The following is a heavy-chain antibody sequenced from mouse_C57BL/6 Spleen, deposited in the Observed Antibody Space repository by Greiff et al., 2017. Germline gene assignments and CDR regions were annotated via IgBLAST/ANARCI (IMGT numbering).Heavy chain of an antibody. V-gene: IGHV1-80*01. Sequence: QVQLKQSGAELVKPGASVKISCKASGYAFSSYWMNWVKQRPGKGLEWIGQIYPGDGDTNYNGTFKGKATLTADKSSSTAYMQLSRLTAENSAVYFCARSAVAYYFDYWGQGTTLTVSS. CDR2: IYPGDGDT. CDR1: GYAFSSYW. J-gene: IGHJ2*01. D-gene: IGHD1-1*02. CDR3: ARSAVAYYFDY.